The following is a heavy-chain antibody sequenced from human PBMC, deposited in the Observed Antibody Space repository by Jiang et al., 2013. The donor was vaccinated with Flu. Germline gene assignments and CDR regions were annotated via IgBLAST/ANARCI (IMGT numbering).Heavy chain of an antibody. CDR3: ARVIPPNMVRATDYYYGMDV. CDR1: GGSISSYY. CDR2: IYYTGIT. V-gene: IGHV4-59*01. D-gene: IGHD3-10*01. J-gene: IGHJ6*02. Sequence: LLKPSETLSLTCTVSGGSISSYYWSWIRQPPGKGLEWIGFIYYTGITNYNPSLKNRVTISVDTSKNQFSLKLRSVTAADTAVYYCARVIPPNMVRATDYYYGMDVWGQGTTVTVSS.